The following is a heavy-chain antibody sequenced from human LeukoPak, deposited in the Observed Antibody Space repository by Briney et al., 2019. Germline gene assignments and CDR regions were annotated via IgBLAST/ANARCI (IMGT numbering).Heavy chain of an antibody. CDR2: INWNGGST. CDR1: GFTFDDYG. J-gene: IGHJ6*03. CDR3: ARDTRGISVAGYYYYFYMDV. Sequence: PGGSLRLSCAASGFTFDDYGMSWVRQAPGKGLEWVSGINWNGGSTGYADSVKGRFTISRDNAKNSVYLQMNSLRVEDTAVYYCARDTRGISVAGYYYYFYMDVWGKGTTVTVSS. D-gene: IGHD6-19*01. V-gene: IGHV3-20*04.